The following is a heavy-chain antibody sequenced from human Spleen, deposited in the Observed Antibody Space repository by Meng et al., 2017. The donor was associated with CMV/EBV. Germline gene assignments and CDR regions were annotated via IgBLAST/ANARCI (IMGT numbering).Heavy chain of an antibody. CDR2: IWYDGSNE. CDR1: GFTFSSYG. D-gene: IGHD5-12*01. V-gene: IGHV3-33*01. Sequence: GESLKISCAASGFTFSSYGMHWVRQAPGKGLEWVAAIWYDGSNEYYVDAVKGRFTISRDNSKNTLYLQMNSLRAEDTAVYYCARAYSGYLAFDYWGQGTLVTVSS. J-gene: IGHJ4*02. CDR3: ARAYSGYLAFDY.